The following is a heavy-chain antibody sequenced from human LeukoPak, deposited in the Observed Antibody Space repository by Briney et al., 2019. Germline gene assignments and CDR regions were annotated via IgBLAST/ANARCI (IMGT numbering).Heavy chain of an antibody. Sequence: GGSLRLSCAASGFTFSSYAMHWVRQAPGKGLEWVAVISYDGSNKYYADSVKGRFTISRDISKNTLYLQMNSLRAEDTAVYYCARDRYSSGWYRSYFDYWGQGTLVTVSS. CDR2: ISYDGSNK. D-gene: IGHD6-19*01. V-gene: IGHV3-30-3*01. CDR3: ARDRYSSGWYRSYFDY. CDR1: GFTFSSYA. J-gene: IGHJ4*02.